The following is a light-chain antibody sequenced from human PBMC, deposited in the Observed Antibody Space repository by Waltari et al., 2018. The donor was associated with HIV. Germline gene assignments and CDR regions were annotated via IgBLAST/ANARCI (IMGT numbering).Light chain of an antibody. Sequence: QLVVTQSPSASASLGASVKLTCTLSSGHSNYAIAWHQQQPEKGPRYLMKINSDGSHDKGDGIPDRFSGSSSGAERYLNISSLQSEDEADYYCQTWGTGIWVFGGGTKLTVL. CDR2: INSDGSH. V-gene: IGLV4-69*01. J-gene: IGLJ3*02. CDR3: QTWGTGIWV. CDR1: SGHSNYA.